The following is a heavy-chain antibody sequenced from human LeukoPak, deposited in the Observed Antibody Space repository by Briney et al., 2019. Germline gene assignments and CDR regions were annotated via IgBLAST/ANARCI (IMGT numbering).Heavy chain of an antibody. J-gene: IGHJ6*02. CDR3: AKGPYYYGSGSSSPNYFYAMDV. V-gene: IGHV3-23*01. Sequence: GGSLRLSCAASGFTFSSYAMSWVRQAPGKGLEWVSAISGGGGTTYYADSVKGRFAVSRDNSKNTLYMQMNSLRAAETAVYYCAKGPYYYGSGSSSPNYFYAMDVWGQGTTVTVSS. CDR2: ISGGGGTT. D-gene: IGHD3-10*01. CDR1: GFTFSSYA.